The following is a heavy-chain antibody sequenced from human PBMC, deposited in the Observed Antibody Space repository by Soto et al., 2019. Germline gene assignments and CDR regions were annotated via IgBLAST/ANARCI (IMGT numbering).Heavy chain of an antibody. CDR1: GGTFSSYA. CDR2: IIPIFGTA. CDR3: ARDASIAAAGRPLGFPIYYYYYGMDA. V-gene: IGHV1-69*06. J-gene: IGHJ6*02. D-gene: IGHD6-13*01. Sequence: GASVKVSCKASGGTFSSYAISWVRQAPGQGLEWMGGIIPIFGTANYAQKFQGRVTITADKSTSTAYMELSSLRSEDTAVYYCARDASIAAAGRPLGFPIYYYYYGMDAWGQGTTVTVSS.